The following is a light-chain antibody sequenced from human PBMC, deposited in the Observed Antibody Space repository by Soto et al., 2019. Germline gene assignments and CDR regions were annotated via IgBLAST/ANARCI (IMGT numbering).Light chain of an antibody. J-gene: IGLJ3*02. V-gene: IGLV1-40*01. Sequence: QSVLTQPPSVSGAPGQRVTISCTGSSSNVGAGSDLHWYQQLPGTAPKLLIYGNNDRPSGVPDRFSGSKSDISASLAISGLQAEDEADYYCQSYDSSLSGWVFGGGTKLTVL. CDR3: QSYDSSLSGWV. CDR1: SSNVGAGSD. CDR2: GNN.